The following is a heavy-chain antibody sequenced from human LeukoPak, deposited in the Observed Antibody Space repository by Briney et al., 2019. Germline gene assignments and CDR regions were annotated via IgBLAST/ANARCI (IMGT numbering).Heavy chain of an antibody. D-gene: IGHD2-15*01. J-gene: IGHJ6*02. CDR2: IVVGSGNT. Sequence: SVKVSCKASGFTCTSSAVQWARQARGQRLEWMGWIVVGSGNTNYAQKFQERVTITRDMSTSTAYMELSSLRSEDTAVYYCAAGNQVVYYGMDVWGQGTTVTVSS. CDR3: AAGNQVVYYGMDV. CDR1: GFTCTSSA. V-gene: IGHV1-58*01.